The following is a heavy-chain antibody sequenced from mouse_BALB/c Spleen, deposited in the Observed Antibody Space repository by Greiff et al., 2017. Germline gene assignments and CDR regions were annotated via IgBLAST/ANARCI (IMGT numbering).Heavy chain of an antibody. CDR1: GFNIKDYY. CDR2: IDPENGNT. D-gene: IGHD1-1*01. J-gene: IGHJ2*01. CDR3: ASYYYGSSSDY. V-gene: IGHV14-1*02. Sequence: VHVKQSGAELVRPGALVKLSCKASGFNIKDYYMHWVKQRPEQGLEWIGWIDPENGNTIYDPKFQGKASITADTSSNTAYLQLSSLTSEDTAVYYCASYYYGSSSDYWGQGTTLTVSS.